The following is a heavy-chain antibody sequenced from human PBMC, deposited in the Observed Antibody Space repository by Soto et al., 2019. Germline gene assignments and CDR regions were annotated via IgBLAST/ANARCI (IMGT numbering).Heavy chain of an antibody. D-gene: IGHD4-17*01. J-gene: IGHJ2*01. CDR2: ISGGGGTT. V-gene: IGHV3-23*01. CDR1: EFTFSNYA. CDR3: AKVPYGGNSYLYFDL. Sequence: EVQLLESGGGLVQPGGSLRLSCVASEFTFSNYAMNWVRQAPGKGLEWVSGISGGGGTTYYADPAKGRFTISRDNSKNTLYLQMNSLRAEDTAVYYCAKVPYGGNSYLYFDLWGRGTLVTVSS.